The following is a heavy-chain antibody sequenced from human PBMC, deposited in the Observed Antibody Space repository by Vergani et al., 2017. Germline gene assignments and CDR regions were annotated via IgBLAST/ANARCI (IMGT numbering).Heavy chain of an antibody. CDR1: GYTFTGYY. V-gene: IGHV1-2*02. CDR2: INPNSGGT. Sequence: QVQLVQSGAEVKKPGASVKVSCKASGYTFTGYYMHWVRQAPGQGLEWMGWINPNSGGTNYAQKFQGRVTMTRDTSISTAYMELSRLRSDDTAVYYCAREGGHDYGDYEAFDIWGQGTMVTVSS. CDR3: AREGGHDYGDYEAFDI. D-gene: IGHD4-17*01. J-gene: IGHJ3*02.